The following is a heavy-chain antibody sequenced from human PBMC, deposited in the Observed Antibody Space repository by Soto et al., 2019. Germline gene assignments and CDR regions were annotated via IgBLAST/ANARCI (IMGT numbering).Heavy chain of an antibody. CDR3: ATETYDILTGYSSFDY. J-gene: IGHJ4*02. Sequence: PGGSLRLSCAASGFTFSDHYMDWVRQAPGKGLEWVANIKQDGSEKYYVDSVKGRFTISIDNAKNSLYLQMNSLRAEDTAVYYCATETYDILTGYSSFDYRGQGSVVTVSS. CDR1: GFTFSDHY. D-gene: IGHD3-9*01. CDR2: IKQDGSEK. V-gene: IGHV3-7*03.